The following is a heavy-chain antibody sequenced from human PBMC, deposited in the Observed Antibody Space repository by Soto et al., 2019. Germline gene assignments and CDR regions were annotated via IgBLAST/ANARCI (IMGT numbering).Heavy chain of an antibody. Sequence: QVQLVQSGAEVKKPGSSVKVSCKFSGGTFSRYSISWVRQAPGQGLEWMGGIVPIFGTRNYAQKFQDRVTITTDESATTAHSEVSNLRSEDTAVYYCARPYEGGYSSNHHYYYALDVWGQGTAVTVSS. D-gene: IGHD3-22*01. CDR1: GGTFSRYS. V-gene: IGHV1-69*01. CDR3: ARPYEGGYSSNHHYYYALDV. J-gene: IGHJ6*02. CDR2: IVPIFGTR.